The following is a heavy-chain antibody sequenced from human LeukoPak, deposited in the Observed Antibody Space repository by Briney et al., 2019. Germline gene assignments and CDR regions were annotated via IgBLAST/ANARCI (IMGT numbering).Heavy chain of an antibody. CDR3: AKKWELLNPSYYFDY. Sequence: GGSLRLSCAASGFTFSSYGMHWVRQAPGKGLEWVAFIRYDGSNKYYADSVKGRFTISRDNSKNTLYLQMNSLRAEDTAVYYCAKKWELLNPSYYFDYWGQGTLVTVSS. J-gene: IGHJ4*02. CDR1: GFTFSSYG. CDR2: IRYDGSNK. V-gene: IGHV3-30*02. D-gene: IGHD1-26*01.